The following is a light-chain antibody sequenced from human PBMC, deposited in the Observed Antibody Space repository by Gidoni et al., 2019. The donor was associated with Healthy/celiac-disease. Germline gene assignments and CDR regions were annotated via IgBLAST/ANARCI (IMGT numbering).Light chain of an antibody. CDR1: SSDVGGYNY. Sequence: QSALTQPASVSGSPGQSITISCTGTSSDVGGYNYVSWYQQHPGKAPKPMIYEVSNRPPGVSNRFSGSKSGNTASLTISGLQAEDEADYYCSSYTSSSTPVFGGGTKLTVL. CDR2: EVS. J-gene: IGLJ2*01. CDR3: SSYTSSSTPV. V-gene: IGLV2-14*01.